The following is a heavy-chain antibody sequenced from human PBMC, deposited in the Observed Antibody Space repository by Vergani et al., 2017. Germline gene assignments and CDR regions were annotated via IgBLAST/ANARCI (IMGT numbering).Heavy chain of an antibody. J-gene: IGHJ6*03. CDR2: MNPNSGNT. CDR3: ARVVIAARPDYYYYMDV. V-gene: IGHV1-8*01. CDR1: GYTFTSYD. D-gene: IGHD6-6*01. Sequence: QVQLVQSGAEVKKPGASVKVSCKASGYTFTSYDINWVRQATGQGLEWMGWMNPNSGNTGYAQKFQGRVTMTRNTSISTAYMELSSLRSEDTAVYYCARVVIAARPDYYYYMDVWGKGTTVTVSS.